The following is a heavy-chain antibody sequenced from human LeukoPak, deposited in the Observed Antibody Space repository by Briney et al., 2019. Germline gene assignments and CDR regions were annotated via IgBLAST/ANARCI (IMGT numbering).Heavy chain of an antibody. Sequence: GGSLRLSCAVSGFTFNIYGMHWVRQAPGKGLEWVAVISFDGSNQHYADSVEGRFTISRDNSNNTLYLQMNSLRADDTAVYYCARGYHSSGYYYGRYFDYWGQGTLVTVSS. CDR3: ARGYHSSGYYYGRYFDY. CDR2: ISFDGSNQ. V-gene: IGHV3-30-3*01. D-gene: IGHD3-22*01. J-gene: IGHJ4*02. CDR1: GFTFNIYG.